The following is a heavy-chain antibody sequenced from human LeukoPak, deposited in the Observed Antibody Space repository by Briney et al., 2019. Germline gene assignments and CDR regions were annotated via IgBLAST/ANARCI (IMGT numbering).Heavy chain of an antibody. D-gene: IGHD6-19*01. Sequence: PGRSLRLSCPASGFTFSSYGMHWVRQAPGKGLEWVAVIWYDGSNKYYADSVKGRFTISRDNSKNTLYLQMNSLRAEDTAVYYCARDADSSGWVELDYWGQGTLVTVSS. CDR2: IWYDGSNK. CDR3: ARDADSSGWVELDY. V-gene: IGHV3-33*01. J-gene: IGHJ4*02. CDR1: GFTFSSYG.